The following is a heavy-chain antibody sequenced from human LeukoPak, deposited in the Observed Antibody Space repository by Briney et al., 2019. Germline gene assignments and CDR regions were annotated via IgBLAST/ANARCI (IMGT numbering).Heavy chain of an antibody. CDR2: ISGSGGST. Sequence: GSLRLSCAASGFTFSSYAMSWVRQAPGKGLEGVSAISGSGGSTYYADSVKGRFTISRDNSKNTLYLQMNSLRAEDTAVYYCAKDAPPRRDYDFWSGYSGVLLGGWFDPWGQGTLVTVSS. V-gene: IGHV3-23*01. D-gene: IGHD3-3*01. CDR1: GFTFSSYA. CDR3: AKDAPPRRDYDFWSGYSGVLLGGWFDP. J-gene: IGHJ5*02.